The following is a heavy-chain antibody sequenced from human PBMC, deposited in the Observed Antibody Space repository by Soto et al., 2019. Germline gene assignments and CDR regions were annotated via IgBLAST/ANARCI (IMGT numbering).Heavy chain of an antibody. Sequence: PGGSLRLSCAASGFTFSTCNMNWVRQATGKGLEWVSHVKSDGSSTSYADSVKGRFTISRDNAKNTLYLQMNSLRDEDTALYFCAQDRGWGVVSPSHDSWGQGTLVTVSS. D-gene: IGHD2-21*01. CDR1: GFTFSTCN. CDR2: VKSDGSST. V-gene: IGHV3-74*01. J-gene: IGHJ4*02. CDR3: AQDRGWGVVSPSHDS.